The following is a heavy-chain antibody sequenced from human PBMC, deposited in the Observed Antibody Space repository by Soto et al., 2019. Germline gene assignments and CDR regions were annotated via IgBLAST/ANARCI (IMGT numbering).Heavy chain of an antibody. CDR3: ARDPKQWLEGSGMDV. Sequence: ASVKVSCKASGYTFTSYDMHWVRQAPGQGLEWMGIINPSGGSTSYAQKFQGRVTMTRDTSTSTVYMELSSLRSEDTAVYYCARDPKQWLEGSGMDVWGQGTTVTVSS. CDR1: GYTFTSYD. D-gene: IGHD6-19*01. V-gene: IGHV1-46*01. J-gene: IGHJ6*02. CDR2: INPSGGST.